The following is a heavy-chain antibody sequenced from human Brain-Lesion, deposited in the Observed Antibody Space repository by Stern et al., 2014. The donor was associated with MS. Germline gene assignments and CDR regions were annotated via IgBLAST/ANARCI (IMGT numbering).Heavy chain of an antibody. CDR1: GVSIRDYY. D-gene: IGHD3-22*01. CDR2: IYNSGGT. Sequence: QVQLQESGPGLVKPSETLSLTCTVSGVSIRDYYWSWIRQPPGKGLPWIGYIYNSGGTKYNPSLKSRVTISIDTSTKEFSLKLRSVTAADTAVYYCARHYDSTGYGRENWFDPWGQGTLVTVSS. J-gene: IGHJ5*02. CDR3: ARHYDSTGYGRENWFDP. V-gene: IGHV4-59*01.